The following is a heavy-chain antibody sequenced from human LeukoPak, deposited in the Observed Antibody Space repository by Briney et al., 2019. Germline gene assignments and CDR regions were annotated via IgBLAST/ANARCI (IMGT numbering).Heavy chain of an antibody. Sequence: ASVKVSCKASGYTFTSYGISWVRQAPGQGLEWMGWISAYNGNTNYAQKLQGRVTMTTDTSTSTAYMELRSLRSDDTAVYYCARAAPSVDPSGNPLGYYGMDVWGQGTTVTVSS. D-gene: IGHD1-26*01. J-gene: IGHJ6*02. CDR2: ISAYNGNT. V-gene: IGHV1-18*01. CDR3: ARAAPSVDPSGNPLGYYGMDV. CDR1: GYTFTSYG.